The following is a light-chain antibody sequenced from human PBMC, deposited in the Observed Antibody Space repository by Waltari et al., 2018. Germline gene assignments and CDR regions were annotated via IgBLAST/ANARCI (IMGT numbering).Light chain of an antibody. V-gene: IGLV2-23*01. CDR1: SSDVGSYTL. CDR2: EGS. CDR3: CSYARSSWV. J-gene: IGLJ3*02. Sequence: QSALTQPASVSGSPGQSITISCTGTSSDVGSYTLVSWYQQHPGKAPKLMIYEGSKPSSVFTSRFSGSTCGTTASLTFSVLQAEDEAYYCCCSYARSSWVFGAGTKLTVL.